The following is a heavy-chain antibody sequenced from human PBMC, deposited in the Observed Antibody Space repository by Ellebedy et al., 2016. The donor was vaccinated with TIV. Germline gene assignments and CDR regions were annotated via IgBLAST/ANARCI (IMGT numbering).Heavy chain of an antibody. D-gene: IGHD3-10*01. Sequence: SETLSLXXTVSGGSISSYYWSWIRQPPGKGLEWIGYIYYSGSTNYNPSLKSRVTISVDTSKNQFSLKLSSVTAADTAVYYCARGSMVRGVNVVYYFDYWGQGTLVTVSS. J-gene: IGHJ4*02. V-gene: IGHV4-59*13. CDR3: ARGSMVRGVNVVYYFDY. CDR1: GGSISSYY. CDR2: IYYSGST.